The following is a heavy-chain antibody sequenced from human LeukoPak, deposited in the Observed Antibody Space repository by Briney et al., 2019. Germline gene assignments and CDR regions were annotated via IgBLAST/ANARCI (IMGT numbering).Heavy chain of an antibody. V-gene: IGHV3-11*01. Sequence: GGSLRLSCAASGFTFSDYYMTWIRQAPGKGLEWVSYISISGTTIYYADSVKGRFTISRDNAKNSLYLQMNSLRAEDTAVYYCARGLYDSSGYGAFDIWGQGTMVTLSS. CDR3: ARGLYDSSGYGAFDI. CDR1: GFTFSDYY. J-gene: IGHJ3*02. CDR2: ISISGTTI. D-gene: IGHD3-22*01.